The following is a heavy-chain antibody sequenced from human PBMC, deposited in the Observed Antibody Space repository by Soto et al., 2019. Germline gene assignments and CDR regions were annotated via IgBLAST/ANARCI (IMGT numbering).Heavy chain of an antibody. CDR1: GGSISSGGYY. V-gene: IGHV4-31*03. J-gene: IGHJ4*02. D-gene: IGHD5-12*01. CDR3: AREGVATLHFDY. Sequence: QVQLQESGPGLVKPSQTLSLTCTVSGGSISSGGYYWSWIRQHPEKGLEWIGYIYYSGSTYYNPSLKSRVTISVDTSKNQFSLKLSSVTAADTAVYYCAREGVATLHFDYWGQGTLVTVSS. CDR2: IYYSGST.